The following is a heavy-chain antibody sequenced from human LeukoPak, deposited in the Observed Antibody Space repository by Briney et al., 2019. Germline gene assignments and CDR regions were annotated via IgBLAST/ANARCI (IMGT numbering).Heavy chain of an antibody. D-gene: IGHD4-17*01. CDR1: GFTFSSYA. V-gene: IGHV3-23*01. J-gene: IGHJ4*02. CDR3: ASKGYGDYPFDY. CDR2: ISGSGGST. Sequence: GGSLRLSCAASGFTFSSYAMSWVRQAPGKGLEWVSAISGSGGSTYYADSVKGRSTISRDNSKNTLYLQMNSLRAEDTAVYYCASKGYGDYPFDYWGQGTLVTVSS.